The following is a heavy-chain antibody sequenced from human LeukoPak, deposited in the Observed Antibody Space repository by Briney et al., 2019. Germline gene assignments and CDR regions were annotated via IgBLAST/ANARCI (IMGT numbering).Heavy chain of an antibody. CDR2: INPDDKST. CDR1: GFTFSKYW. J-gene: IGHJ3*02. Sequence: GSLRLSCVASGFTFSKYWLHWVRQAPGKGLVWVSRINPDDKSTSYADSVKGRFTISRDDAKKTLYLQMNSLRAEDTAVYYCLTIVESVASDIWGQGTMVTVSS. V-gene: IGHV3-74*01. D-gene: IGHD1-26*01. CDR3: LTIVESVASDI.